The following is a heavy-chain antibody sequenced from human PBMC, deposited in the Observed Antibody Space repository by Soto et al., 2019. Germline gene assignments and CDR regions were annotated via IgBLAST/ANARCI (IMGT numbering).Heavy chain of an antibody. D-gene: IGHD5-18*01. CDR1: GGSISSSSYY. V-gene: IGHV4-39*01. Sequence: SETLSLTCTVSGGSISSSSYYWGWIRQPPGKGLEWIGSIYYSGSTYYNPSLKSRVTISVDTSKNQFSLKLSSVTAADTAVYYCARQSQFNTAMAEGFDYWGQGTLVTVSS. CDR2: IYYSGST. J-gene: IGHJ4*02. CDR3: ARQSQFNTAMAEGFDY.